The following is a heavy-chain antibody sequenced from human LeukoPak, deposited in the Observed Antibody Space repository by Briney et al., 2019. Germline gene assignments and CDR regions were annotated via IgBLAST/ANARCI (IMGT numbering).Heavy chain of an antibody. J-gene: IGHJ6*03. CDR3: AKDWEWLRPYYCYMDV. V-gene: IGHV3-30*18. D-gene: IGHD5-12*01. CDR2: ISYDGSNK. Sequence: RSGGSLRLSCAASGFTFSSYGMHWVRQAPGKGLEWVAVISYDGSNKYYADSVKGRFTISRDNSKNTLYLQMNSLRAEDTAVYYCAKDWEWLRPYYCYMDVWGKGTTVTVSS. CDR1: GFTFSSYG.